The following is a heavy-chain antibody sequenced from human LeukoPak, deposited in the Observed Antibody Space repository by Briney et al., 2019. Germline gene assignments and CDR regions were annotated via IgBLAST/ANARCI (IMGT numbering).Heavy chain of an antibody. J-gene: IGHJ4*02. CDR3: AREAWYGDSDYFDY. Sequence: SETLSLTCTVSGYSISSGYYWGWIRQPPGKGLEWIGSIYHSGSTYYNPSLKSRVTMSVDTSKNQFSLKLSSVTAADTAVYYCAREAWYGDSDYFDYWGQGTLVTVSS. CDR2: IYHSGST. V-gene: IGHV4-38-2*02. CDR1: GYSISSGYY. D-gene: IGHD4-17*01.